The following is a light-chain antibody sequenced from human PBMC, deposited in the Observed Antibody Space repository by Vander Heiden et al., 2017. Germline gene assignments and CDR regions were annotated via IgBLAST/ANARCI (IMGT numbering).Light chain of an antibody. V-gene: IGKV3-20*01. Sequence: EIVLTQSPGTLSLSPGERATLSSRASQIVSSIYLAWYQQKPGQAPRLLIYGASSRATGIPDRFSGSGSGTDFTLTISRLEPEDFAVYYCQQYGSSPPNTFGQGTKLEIK. CDR1: QIVSSIY. J-gene: IGKJ2*01. CDR3: QQYGSSPPNT. CDR2: GAS.